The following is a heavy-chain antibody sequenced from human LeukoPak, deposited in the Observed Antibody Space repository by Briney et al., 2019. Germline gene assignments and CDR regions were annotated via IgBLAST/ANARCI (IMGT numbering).Heavy chain of an antibody. CDR2: IYHSGNT. V-gene: IGHV4-38-2*01. J-gene: IGHJ6*03. D-gene: IGHD6-13*01. CDR3: ARADYSSTWSHYYYYMDV. Sequence: GSLRLSCAASGFTFRNYWMTWVRQAPGKGLEWIGSIYHSGNTYYNPSLKSRVTISVDTSKNQFSLKLSSVTPADTAMYYCARADYSSTWSHYYYYMDVWGKGTTVTVSS. CDR1: GFTFRNYW.